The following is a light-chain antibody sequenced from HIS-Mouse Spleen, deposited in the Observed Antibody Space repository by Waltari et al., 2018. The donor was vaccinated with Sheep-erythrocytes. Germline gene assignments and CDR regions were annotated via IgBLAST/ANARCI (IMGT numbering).Light chain of an antibody. V-gene: IGKV4-1*01. Sequence: DIVMTQPPDSLAVSLGERATINCKSSQSVLYSSNNKNYLAWYQQKPGQPPKLLIYLASTRESGVPDRFIGSGSGTDFTLTISSLQAEDVAVYYCQQYYSTPPTFGQGTKVEIK. CDR1: QSVLYSSNNKNY. CDR3: QQYYSTPPT. J-gene: IGKJ1*01. CDR2: LAS.